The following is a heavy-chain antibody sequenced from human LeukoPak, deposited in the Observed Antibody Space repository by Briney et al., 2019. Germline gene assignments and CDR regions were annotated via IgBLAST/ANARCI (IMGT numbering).Heavy chain of an antibody. CDR1: GGSISSGDYY. Sequence: ASETLSLTCTVSGGSISSGDYYWSWIRQPPGKGLEWIGYIYYSGSIYYNPSLKSRVTISVDRSKNQFSLKLSSVTAADTAVYYCARAGRRAGTTALDFDYWGQGTLVTVSS. V-gene: IGHV4-30-4*08. J-gene: IGHJ4*02. D-gene: IGHD1-1*01. CDR2: IYYSGSI. CDR3: ARAGRRAGTTALDFDY.